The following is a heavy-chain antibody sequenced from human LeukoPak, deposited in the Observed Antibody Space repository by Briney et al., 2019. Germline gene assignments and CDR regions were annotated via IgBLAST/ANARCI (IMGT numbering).Heavy chain of an antibody. D-gene: IGHD3-10*01. V-gene: IGHV4-34*01. CDR1: GGSFSGYY. Sequence: SETLSLTCAVYGGSFSGYYWSWIRQPPGKGLEWIGEINHSGSTNYNPSLKSRVTISVDTSKNQFSLKLSSVIAADTAVYYCARERPFYGSGSYFVRVLDYWGQGTLVTVSS. J-gene: IGHJ4*02. CDR2: INHSGST. CDR3: ARERPFYGSGSYFVRVLDY.